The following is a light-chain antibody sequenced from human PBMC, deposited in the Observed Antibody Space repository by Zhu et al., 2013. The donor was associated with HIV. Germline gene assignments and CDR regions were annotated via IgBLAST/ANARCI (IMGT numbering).Light chain of an antibody. J-gene: IGKJ5*01. CDR2: DAS. V-gene: IGKV3-11*01. CDR3: QHRDKSIT. CDR1: QSVSSN. Sequence: EIVLTQSPVTLSLSLGERATLSCRASQSVSSNFLAWYQLQPGQAPRLLIYDASNRATGIPARFSGSGSGTDFTLIITNLEPEDLALYYCQHRDKSITFGQGTRLEIK.